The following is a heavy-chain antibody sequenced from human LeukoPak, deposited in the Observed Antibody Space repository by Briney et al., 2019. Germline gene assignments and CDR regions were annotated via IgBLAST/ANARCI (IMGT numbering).Heavy chain of an antibody. Sequence: GGSLRLSCAASGFTVSTNYMSWVRQAPGKGLEWVSVIYSGGATHYTDAVKGRFTISRDNSKNTLYLPMTALRSEDTAVYYCARGHSSGYPAPFDYWGQGTLVT. CDR3: ARGHSSGYPAPFDY. V-gene: IGHV3-53*01. J-gene: IGHJ4*02. D-gene: IGHD6-25*01. CDR2: IYSGGAT. CDR1: GFTVSTNY.